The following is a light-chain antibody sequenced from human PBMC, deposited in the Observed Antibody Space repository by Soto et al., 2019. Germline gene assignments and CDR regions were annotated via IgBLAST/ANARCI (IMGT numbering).Light chain of an antibody. CDR1: QSVSSN. J-gene: IGKJ2*01. Sequence: EIVMTQSPATLSVSPGERATHSCRASQSVSSNLAWYQQKPGQAPRLLIYGASTRATSIPARFSGSGSGTEFTLTISSLQSEDFAVYYCQQYNNWPPYTFGQGTNLEIK. V-gene: IGKV3-15*01. CDR3: QQYNNWPPYT. CDR2: GAS.